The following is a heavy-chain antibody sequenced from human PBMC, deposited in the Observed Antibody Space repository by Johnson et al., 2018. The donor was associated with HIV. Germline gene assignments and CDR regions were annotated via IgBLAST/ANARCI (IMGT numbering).Heavy chain of an antibody. J-gene: IGHJ3*01. Sequence: YYMSWIRQAPGKGLEWVSYISSSGNSMYYADSVKGRFTISRDNAKNSLYLQMNILRAEDTAVYYCARAPEVRGVDAFDVWGQGTMVTVSS. D-gene: IGHD3-10*01. CDR2: ISSSGNSM. V-gene: IGHV3-11*04. CDR3: ARAPEVRGVDAFDV. CDR1: YY.